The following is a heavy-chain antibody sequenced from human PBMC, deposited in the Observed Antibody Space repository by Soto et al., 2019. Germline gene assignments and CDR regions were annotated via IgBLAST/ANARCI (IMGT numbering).Heavy chain of an antibody. CDR3: ARDGYSSSWYPNYYYGMDV. V-gene: IGHV3-7*01. D-gene: IGHD6-13*01. J-gene: IGHJ6*02. Sequence: GGSLRLSCVASGFTLSSYWMSWVRQAPGKGLEWVGNIKQDGSEGYYVDSVKGRFTMSRDNAKNSLYLQMNNPRAEDTAVYYCARDGYSSSWYPNYYYGMDVWGQGTTVTVSS. CDR2: IKQDGSEG. CDR1: GFTLSSYW.